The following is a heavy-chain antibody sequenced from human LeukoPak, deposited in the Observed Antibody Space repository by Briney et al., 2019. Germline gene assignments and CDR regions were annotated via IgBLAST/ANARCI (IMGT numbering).Heavy chain of an antibody. CDR2: IYNGGTT. CDR1: GFTVSNNY. V-gene: IGHV3-53*01. CDR3: ARDPPGIAASVSGG. Sequence: QTGGSLRLSCTASGFTVSNNYMNWVRQAPGKWLEWVALIYNGGTTNYADSVKGRFTITRDNSKNTLYLQMPNVRVEDTAVYYCARDPPGIAASVSGGWGQGTLVTVSS. J-gene: IGHJ4*02. D-gene: IGHD6-13*01.